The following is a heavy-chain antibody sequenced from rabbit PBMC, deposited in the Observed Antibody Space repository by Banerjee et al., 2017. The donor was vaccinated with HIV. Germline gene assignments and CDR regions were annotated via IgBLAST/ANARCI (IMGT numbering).Heavy chain of an antibody. J-gene: IGHJ4*01. V-gene: IGHV1S45*01. Sequence: QEQLVESGGGLVKPEGSLTLTCTASGFSFSNKYVMCWVRQAPGKGLEWIACISGGSSGSAYYASWAKGRFTISKTSSTTVTLQMTSLTAADTATYFCAREGDSNSYPVWGQGTLVTVS. CDR3: AREGDSNSYPV. CDR2: ISGGSSGSA. CDR1: GFSFSNKYV. D-gene: IGHD7-1*01.